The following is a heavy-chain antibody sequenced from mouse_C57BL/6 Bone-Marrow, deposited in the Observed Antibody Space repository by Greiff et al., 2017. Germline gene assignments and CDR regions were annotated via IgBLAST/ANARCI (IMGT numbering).Heavy chain of an antibody. CDR1: GFTFSSYG. CDR3: ARNSGSSWFAY. CDR2: ISRGGSYT. D-gene: IGHD1-1*01. V-gene: IGHV5-6*01. Sequence: EVQRVESGGDLVKPGGSLKLSCAASGFTFSSYGMSWVRQTPDKRLEWVATISRGGSYTYYPDSVKGRCTISRDNAKNTLYLQMSSLKSEDTAMYYCARNSGSSWFAYWGQGTLVTVSA. J-gene: IGHJ3*01.